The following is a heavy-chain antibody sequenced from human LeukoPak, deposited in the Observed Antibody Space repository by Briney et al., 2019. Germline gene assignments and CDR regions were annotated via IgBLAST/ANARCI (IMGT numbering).Heavy chain of an antibody. CDR2: MNIDGSEK. D-gene: IGHD1-26*01. V-gene: IGHV3-7*01. Sequence: GGSLRLSCAASGFTFSSYAMSWVRQAPGKRPEWVANMNIDGSEKYYADSVKGRFSISRDNARNSVYLQMASLRVEDTAVYYCARDPVEWELLLDYWGQGTLVTVPS. J-gene: IGHJ4*02. CDR3: ARDPVEWELLLDY. CDR1: GFTFSSYA.